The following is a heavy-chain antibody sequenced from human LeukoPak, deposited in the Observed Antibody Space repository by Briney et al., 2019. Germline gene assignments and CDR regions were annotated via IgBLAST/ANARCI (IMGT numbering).Heavy chain of an antibody. Sequence: PSETLSLTCAVYGGSFSGYSWNWIRQPPGKGLEWIGEINHSGGTNYNPSLKGRVTISVDTSKNQFSLKLSSVTAADTAVYYCARGNDFWSGAYMDVWGKGTTVTVSS. V-gene: IGHV4-34*01. CDR1: GGSFSGYS. D-gene: IGHD3-3*01. J-gene: IGHJ6*03. CDR3: ARGNDFWSGAYMDV. CDR2: INHSGGT.